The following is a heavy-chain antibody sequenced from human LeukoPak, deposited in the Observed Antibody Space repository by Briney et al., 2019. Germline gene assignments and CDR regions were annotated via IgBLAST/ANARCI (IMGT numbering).Heavy chain of an antibody. CDR2: ISAYNGNT. V-gene: IGHV1-18*01. CDR3: ARVPIVVVPANQYNWFDP. D-gene: IGHD2-2*01. Sequence: ASVKVSCKASGYTFTSYAISWVRQAPGQGLEWMGWISAYNGNTNYAQKLQGRVTMTTDTSTSTAYMELRSLRSDDTAVYYCARVPIVVVPANQYNWFDPWGQGTLVTVSS. CDR1: GYTFTSYA. J-gene: IGHJ5*02.